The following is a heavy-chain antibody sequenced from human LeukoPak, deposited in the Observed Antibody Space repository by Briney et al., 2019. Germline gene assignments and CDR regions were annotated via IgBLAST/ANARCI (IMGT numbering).Heavy chain of an antibody. CDR2: ISSSGSV. CDR1: RGSISGSIRSYY. D-gene: IGHD5-12*01. Sequence: PSETLSLTCTVSRGSISGSIRSYYWSWLRQPPGKGLEWIGYISSSGSVNDNPSLRSRVTISVDTSKNQFFLNLSSVSAADTAVYYCARIPLGYSGAYYFDYWGQGTLVTVSP. CDR3: ARIPLGYSGAYYFDY. V-gene: IGHV4-4*09. J-gene: IGHJ4*02.